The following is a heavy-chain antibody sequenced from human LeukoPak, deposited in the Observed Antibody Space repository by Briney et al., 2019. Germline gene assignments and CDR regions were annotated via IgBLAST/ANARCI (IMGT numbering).Heavy chain of an antibody. CDR2: IKQDGSEK. CDR1: GFTLSSYW. D-gene: IGHD2-15*01. CDR3: AREVVDGWFDP. V-gene: IGHV3-7*01. Sequence: GGSLRLSCAASGFTLSSYWMSWVRQAAGKGLEWVANIKQDGSEKYYVDSVKGRFTISRDNAKNSLYLQMNSLRAEDTAVYYCAREVVDGWFDPWGQGTLVTVSS. J-gene: IGHJ5*02.